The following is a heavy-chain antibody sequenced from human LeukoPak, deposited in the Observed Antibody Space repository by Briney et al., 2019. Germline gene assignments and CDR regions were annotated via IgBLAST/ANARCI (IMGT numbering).Heavy chain of an antibody. J-gene: IGHJ5*02. Sequence: GGSLRLSCAASGFTVSSNYMSWVRQAPGKGLEWVSVIYNDGHGGNTYYADSVKGRFTISRDNSKNTLYLQMNSLRAEDTAVYYCARDSEGGWFDPWGQGTLVTISS. CDR2: IYNDGHGGNT. V-gene: IGHV3-66*01. D-gene: IGHD3-16*01. CDR3: ARDSEGGWFDP. CDR1: GFTVSSNY.